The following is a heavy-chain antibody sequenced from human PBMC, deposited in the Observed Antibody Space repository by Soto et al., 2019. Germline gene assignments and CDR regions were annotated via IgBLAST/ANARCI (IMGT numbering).Heavy chain of an antibody. D-gene: IGHD2-15*01. CDR1: GGSISSGSYY. CDR2: IYYSGST. CDR3: ARTPGYCSGGSCYYWFDP. J-gene: IGHJ5*02. V-gene: IGHV4-61*01. Sequence: SETLSLTCTVSGGSISSGSYYWSWIRQPPGKGLEWIGYIYYSGSTNYNPSLKSRVTISVDTSKNQFSLKLSSVTAADTAVYYCARTPGYCSGGSCYYWFDPWGQGTLVTVSS.